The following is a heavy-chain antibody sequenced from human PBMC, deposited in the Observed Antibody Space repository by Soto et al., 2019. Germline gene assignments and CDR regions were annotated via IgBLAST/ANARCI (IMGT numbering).Heavy chain of an antibody. J-gene: IGHJ4*02. CDR2: IYYSGST. Sequence: SESLSLTYTVSGGSVSSGSYYWSWIRQPPGKGLEWIGYIYYSGSTNYNPSLKSRVTISVDKSKNQFSLKLSSVTAADTAVYYCARDLNYFDYWGQGTLVTVSS. CDR3: ARDLNYFDY. V-gene: IGHV4-61*01. CDR1: GGSVSSGSYY.